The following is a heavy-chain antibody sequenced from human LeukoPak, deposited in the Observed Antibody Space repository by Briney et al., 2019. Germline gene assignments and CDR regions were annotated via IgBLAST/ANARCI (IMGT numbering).Heavy chain of an antibody. Sequence: ASVKVSSTASGYTFTGYYMHWVRQAPGQGLEWMGWINPNSGGTNYAQKFQGRVTMTRDTSISTAYMELSRLRSDDTAVYYCARGSSSSWYEYFQHWGQGTLVTASS. J-gene: IGHJ1*01. CDR2: INPNSGGT. CDR1: GYTFTGYY. V-gene: IGHV1-2*02. CDR3: ARGSSSSWYEYFQH. D-gene: IGHD6-13*01.